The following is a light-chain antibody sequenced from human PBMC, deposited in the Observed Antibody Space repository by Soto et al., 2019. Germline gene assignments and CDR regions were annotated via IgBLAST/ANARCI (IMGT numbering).Light chain of an antibody. CDR3: AKARPWPWT. CDR2: RVS. CDR1: QSLLHSDGNTY. V-gene: IGKV2-30*02. Sequence: DVVMTQSPLSLPVILGQSASISCRSSQSLLHSDGNTYLNWFQQRPGQSPRRLIYRVSNRGSGAPDRVSGSGSGTDFTLKISRVEAEDVGVYLCAKARPWPWTFGQGTRVEIE. J-gene: IGKJ1*01.